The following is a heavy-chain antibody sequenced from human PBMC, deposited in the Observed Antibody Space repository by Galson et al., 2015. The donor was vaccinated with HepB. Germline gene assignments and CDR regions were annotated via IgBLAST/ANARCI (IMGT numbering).Heavy chain of an antibody. CDR1: GGSISSSSYY. Sequence: ETLSLTCTVSGGSISSSSYYWGWIRQPPGKGLEWIGSIYYSGSTYYNPSLKSRVTISVDTSKNQFSLKLSSVTAADTAVYYCARQAVAGNRDYFDYWGQGTLVTVSS. J-gene: IGHJ4*02. CDR2: IYYSGST. CDR3: ARQAVAGNRDYFDY. V-gene: IGHV4-39*01. D-gene: IGHD6-19*01.